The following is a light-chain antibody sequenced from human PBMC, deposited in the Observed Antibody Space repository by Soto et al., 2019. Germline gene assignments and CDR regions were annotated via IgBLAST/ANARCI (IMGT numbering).Light chain of an antibody. J-gene: IGKJ1*01. CDR1: ETIASY. CDR2: AAS. CDR3: QQTYNPPRT. V-gene: IGKV1-39*01. Sequence: DIQMTQSPSSLSASVGDRVTITCRASETIASYLNWYQQRPGKAPKLLIYAASSLQSGVPSRFGGSGSGTDFTLTITSLQPEDFGTYYCQQTYNPPRTFGQGTRL.